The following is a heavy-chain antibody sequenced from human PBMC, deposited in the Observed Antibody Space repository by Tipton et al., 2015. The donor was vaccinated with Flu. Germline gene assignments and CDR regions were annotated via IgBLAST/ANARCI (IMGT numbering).Heavy chain of an antibody. J-gene: IGHJ6*02. CDR3: ARDAVQGVVSAYYHGTEV. V-gene: IGHV1-18*01. CDR1: GYSFSNFG. CDR2: ISAYSGDT. D-gene: IGHD3-10*01. Sequence: QVQLVQSGGEVKKPGASVKVSCKASGYSFSNFGISWVRQAPGRGLEWMAWISAYSGDTIYARNFQGRVTLNTDTSTRTAYMEVRSLRSDDTAVYYCARDAVQGVVSAYYHGTEVWGQGTTVTVSS.